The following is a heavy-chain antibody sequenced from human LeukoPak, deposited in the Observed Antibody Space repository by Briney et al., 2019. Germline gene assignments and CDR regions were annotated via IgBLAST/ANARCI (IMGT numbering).Heavy chain of an antibody. V-gene: IGHV3-53*04. D-gene: IGHD2-8*01. CDR1: GFAVSSTY. CDR2: TYPGGTT. J-gene: IGHJ3*02. CDR3: ATVLRISHAFDI. Sequence: GGSLTLSCAASGFAVSSTYMTWVRQAPGKGLEWVSVTYPGGTTYYADSVRGRFTVSTHNSQSTLYLQMNSLRAEGTAIYYCATVLRISHAFDIWGQGTMVTVSS.